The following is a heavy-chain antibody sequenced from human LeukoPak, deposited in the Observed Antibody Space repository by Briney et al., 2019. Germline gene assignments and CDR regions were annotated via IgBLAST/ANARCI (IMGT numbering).Heavy chain of an antibody. D-gene: IGHD1-26*01. CDR1: GLTFSNYA. V-gene: IGHV3-23*01. CDR3: AKDLRPIVGATTFAY. J-gene: IGHJ4*02. CDR2: MSGSGGST. Sequence: GGSLRLSCAASGLTFSNYAMSWVRQAPGKGLECVSGMSGSGGSTYYADSVKGRFTISRDNSKNTLYLQMNSLRAEDTAVYYCAKDLRPIVGATTFAYWGQGTLVTVSS.